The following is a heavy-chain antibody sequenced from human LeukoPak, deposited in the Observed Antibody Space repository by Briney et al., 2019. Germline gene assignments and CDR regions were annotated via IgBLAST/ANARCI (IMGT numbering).Heavy chain of an antibody. CDR3: AGYSSYYGHFDY. V-gene: IGHV4-4*07. Sequence: PSETLSLTCTVSGGSVSSYYWTWIRQPAGKGLEWIGRIYTSGSTNYNPSLKRRITISVDKSKNQFSLRLNSVTAADTAVYYCAGYSSYYGHFDYWGQGTLVTVSS. J-gene: IGHJ4*02. CDR2: IYTSGST. D-gene: IGHD6-19*01. CDR1: GGSVSSYY.